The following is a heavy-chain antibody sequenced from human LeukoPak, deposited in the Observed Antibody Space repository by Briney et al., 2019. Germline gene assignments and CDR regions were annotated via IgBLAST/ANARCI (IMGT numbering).Heavy chain of an antibody. Sequence: GGSLRLSCAASGFIFCGYAMHWVRQAPGKGLQWLAVISYDGGKTYYADSVEGRFTISRDNSKSTVYLEINSLRSEDTAIYYCARGFNDFWSGSQLEYWGQGTLVTVSS. CDR1: GFIFCGYA. CDR3: ARGFNDFWSGSQLEY. CDR2: ISYDGGKT. J-gene: IGHJ4*02. V-gene: IGHV3-30-3*01. D-gene: IGHD3-3*01.